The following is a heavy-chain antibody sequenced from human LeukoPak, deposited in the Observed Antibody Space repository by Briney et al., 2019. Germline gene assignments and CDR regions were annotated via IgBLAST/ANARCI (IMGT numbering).Heavy chain of an antibody. CDR1: GFTFSSYS. D-gene: IGHD2-15*01. V-gene: IGHV3-21*01. CDR2: ISSSSSYI. Sequence: PGGSLRLSCAASGFTFSSYSMNWVRQAPGKGLEWVSSISSSSSYIYYADSVKGRFTISRDNAKNSLYLQMNSLRAEDTAVYYCARDPGSGYCSGGSCYRYNWFDPWGQGTLVTVSS. J-gene: IGHJ5*02. CDR3: ARDPGSGYCSGGSCYRYNWFDP.